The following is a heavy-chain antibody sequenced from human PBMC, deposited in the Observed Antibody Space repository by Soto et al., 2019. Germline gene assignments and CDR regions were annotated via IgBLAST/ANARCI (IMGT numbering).Heavy chain of an antibody. V-gene: IGHV3-23*01. J-gene: IGHJ4*01. Sequence: EVQLLESGGGLVQPGGSLTVSCAASGFTFGAHPMSWVRLAPGKGLEWVSTISGYGGSTYYPDSLKGRFIISRDNSKNTLSLNINTLRAEDTAIYFCAKPRTTVTTSFDYWGHGTLVTVSS. D-gene: IGHD4-17*01. CDR1: GFTFGAHP. CDR3: AKPRTTVTTSFDY. CDR2: ISGYGGST.